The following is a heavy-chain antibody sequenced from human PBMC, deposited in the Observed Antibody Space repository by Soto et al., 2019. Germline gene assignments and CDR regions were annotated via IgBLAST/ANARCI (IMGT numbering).Heavy chain of an antibody. D-gene: IGHD6-19*01. CDR3: ARVSGWYLVTQDYYYYYGMDV. CDR1: GGSISSYY. J-gene: IGHJ6*02. V-gene: IGHV4-59*01. CDR2: IYYSGST. Sequence: AETLSLTCTVSGGSISSYYWSWIRQPPGKGLEWIGYIYYSGSTNYNPSLKSRVTISVDTSKNQFSLKLSSVTAADTAVYYCARVSGWYLVTQDYYYYYGMDVWGQGTTVTVSS.